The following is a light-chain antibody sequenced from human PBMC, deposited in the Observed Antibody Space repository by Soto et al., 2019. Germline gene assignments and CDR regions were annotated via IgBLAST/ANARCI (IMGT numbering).Light chain of an antibody. CDR2: GAS. V-gene: IGKV3-20*01. Sequence: EVVSTQSPGTLSLSPGERATLSCRASQSVSSSYLAWYQQKPGQAPTLLIYGASSRATGIPDRFSGSGSGTDFTLTISRLEPEDFAVYYCQQYGSSPQYTFGQGTKLEIK. CDR3: QQYGSSPQYT. J-gene: IGKJ2*01. CDR1: QSVSSSY.